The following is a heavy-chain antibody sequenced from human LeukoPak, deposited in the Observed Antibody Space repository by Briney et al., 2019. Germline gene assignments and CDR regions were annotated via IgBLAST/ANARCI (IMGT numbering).Heavy chain of an antibody. CDR3: ARVGGGNYHPLDY. Sequence: PGRSLRLSCAASGFTFSSYAMHWVRQAPGKGLEWVSSIAYDSSNTYYADSVKGRFTISRDNSKNTLYLQLSSLRIEDTAVYYCARVGGGNYHPLDYWGQGTLVTVSS. D-gene: IGHD1-26*01. J-gene: IGHJ4*02. CDR2: IAYDSSNT. V-gene: IGHV3-30-3*01. CDR1: GFTFSSYA.